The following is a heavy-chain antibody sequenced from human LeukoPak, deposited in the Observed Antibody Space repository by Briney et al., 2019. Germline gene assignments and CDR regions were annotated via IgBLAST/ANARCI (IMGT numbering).Heavy chain of an antibody. Sequence: SQTLSLTCAISGDSVSDNGAAWNWIRQSPSRGLEWLGRTYYRSKWSTDYALFVKSRITISADTSKNQFSLQLNSVNPEDTAVYYCAEGFGGRVRSWGQGTLVTVPS. CDR1: GDSVSDNGAA. J-gene: IGHJ4*02. D-gene: IGHD2-15*01. V-gene: IGHV6-1*01. CDR2: TYYRSKWST. CDR3: AEGFGGRVRS.